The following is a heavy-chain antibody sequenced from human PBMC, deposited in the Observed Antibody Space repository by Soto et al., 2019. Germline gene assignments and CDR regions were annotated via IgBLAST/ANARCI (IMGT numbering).Heavy chain of an antibody. Sequence: SVKVSCKASGGTFSSYAISWVRQAPGQGLEWMGGIIPIFGTANYAQKFQGRVTITADESTSTAYMELSSLRSEDTAVYYCARDLYYYDSSGHWSFDPWGQGTLVTVSS. CDR3: ARDLYYYDSSGHWSFDP. CDR1: GGTFSSYA. V-gene: IGHV1-69*13. CDR2: IIPIFGTA. D-gene: IGHD3-22*01. J-gene: IGHJ5*02.